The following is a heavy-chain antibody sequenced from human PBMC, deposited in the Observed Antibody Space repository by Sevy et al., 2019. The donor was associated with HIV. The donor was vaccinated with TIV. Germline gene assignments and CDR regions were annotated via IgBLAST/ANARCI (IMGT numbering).Heavy chain of an antibody. D-gene: IGHD2-15*01. Sequence: SETLSLTCTVSGGSISSYYWSWIRQPPGKGLEWIGYIYYSGSTNYNPSLKSRVTVSVDTSKNQFSLKLSSVTAADTAVYYCARGLGYCSGGSCYGDAFDIWGQGTMVTVSS. V-gene: IGHV4-59*01. CDR1: GGSISSYY. J-gene: IGHJ3*02. CDR3: ARGLGYCSGGSCYGDAFDI. CDR2: IYYSGST.